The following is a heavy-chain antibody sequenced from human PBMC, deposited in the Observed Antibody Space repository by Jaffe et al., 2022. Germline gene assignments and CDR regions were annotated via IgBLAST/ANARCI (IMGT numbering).Heavy chain of an antibody. V-gene: IGHV3-23*01. Sequence: EVQLLESGGGLVQPGGSLRLSCAASGFTFSSYAMSWVRQAPGKGLEWVSAISGSGGSTYYADSVKGRFTISRDNSKNTLYLQMNSLRAEDTAVYYCAKCQDIVVVPAANGGWFDPWGQGTLVTVSS. J-gene: IGHJ5*02. CDR3: AKCQDIVVVPAANGGWFDP. CDR2: ISGSGGST. D-gene: IGHD2-2*01. CDR1: GFTFSSYA.